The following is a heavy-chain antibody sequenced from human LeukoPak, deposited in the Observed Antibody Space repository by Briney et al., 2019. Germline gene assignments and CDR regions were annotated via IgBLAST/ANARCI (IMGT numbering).Heavy chain of an antibody. CDR1: GFTFSSYG. CDR3: ARAPQYVFYFDY. J-gene: IGHJ4*02. D-gene: IGHD2-2*01. CDR2: IWYDGSNK. V-gene: IGHV3-33*01. Sequence: GSLRLSCAASGFTFSSYGMHWVRQAPGKGLEWVAVIWYDGSNKYYADSVKGRFTISRDNSRNTLYLQMNSLRAEDTAVYYCARAPQYVFYFDYWGQGTLVTVSS.